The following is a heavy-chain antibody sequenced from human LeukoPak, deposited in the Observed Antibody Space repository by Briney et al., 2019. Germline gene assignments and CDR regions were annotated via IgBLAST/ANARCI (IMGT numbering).Heavy chain of an antibody. Sequence: ASVKVSCKVSGYTLTELSMHWVRQAPGKGLEWMGGFDPEDGETIYAQKFQGRVTMTEDTSTDTAYMELSSLRSGDTAVYYCATDRDTMVRGVAESYWGQGTLVTVSS. CDR2: FDPEDGET. CDR3: ATDRDTMVRGVAESY. D-gene: IGHD3-10*01. V-gene: IGHV1-24*01. J-gene: IGHJ4*02. CDR1: GYTLTELS.